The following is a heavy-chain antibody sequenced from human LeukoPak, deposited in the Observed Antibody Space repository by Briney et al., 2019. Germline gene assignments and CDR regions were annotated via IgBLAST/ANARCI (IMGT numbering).Heavy chain of an antibody. CDR2: IYYSGST. CDR1: GGSISSGDYY. V-gene: IGHV4-30-4*01. Sequence: SETLSLTCTVSGGSISSGDYYWSWIRQPPGKGLEWIGYIYYSGSTYYNPSLKSRVTISVDTSKNQFSLKLSSVTAADTAVYYCAAIAESTIFGVVIHDAFDIWGQGTMVTVSS. CDR3: AAIAESTIFGVVIHDAFDI. J-gene: IGHJ3*02. D-gene: IGHD3-3*01.